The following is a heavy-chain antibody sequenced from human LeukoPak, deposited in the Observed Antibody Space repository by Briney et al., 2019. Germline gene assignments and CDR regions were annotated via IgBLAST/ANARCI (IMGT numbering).Heavy chain of an antibody. V-gene: IGHV1-46*01. J-gene: IGHJ4*02. CDR1: GYTFSSHK. D-gene: IGHD1-26*01. CDR3: ARDTEWALDY. CDR2: ISPSSGSR. Sequence: ASVKVSCKASGYTFSSHKMLWVRQAPGQGLEWMGIISPSSGSRIYAQRFQGRVTLTSDTSTSTFYMELSSLRSEDTAVYQCARDTEWALDYWGQGTLVTVSS.